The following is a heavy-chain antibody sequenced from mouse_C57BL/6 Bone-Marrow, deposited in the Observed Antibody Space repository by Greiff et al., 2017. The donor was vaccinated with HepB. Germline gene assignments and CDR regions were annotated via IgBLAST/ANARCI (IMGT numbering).Heavy chain of an antibody. D-gene: IGHD3-1*01. CDR3: ARLWAYYFDD. CDR2: INPNNGGT. V-gene: IGHV1-22*01. Sequence: EVKLMESGPELVKPGASVKMSCKASGYTFTDYNMHWVKQSHGKSLEWIGYINPNNGGTSYNQKFKGKATLTVNKSSSTAYMELRSLTSEDSAVYYCARLWAYYFDDWGQGTTLTVSS. CDR1: GYTFTDYN. J-gene: IGHJ2*01.